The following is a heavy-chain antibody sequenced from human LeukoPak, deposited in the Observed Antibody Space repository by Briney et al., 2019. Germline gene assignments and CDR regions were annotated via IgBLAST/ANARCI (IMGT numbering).Heavy chain of an antibody. D-gene: IGHD3-16*02. CDR1: GFTFSNVW. Sequence: GGSLRLSCAAFGFTFSNVWMTWVRQAPGKGLEWVGHIKNKADGGTTDYAAPVKGRFTISRDDSKNTMYLQMNSLKTEDTAVYYCSTDVPFTAGGAIVYWGQGTLVTVSS. J-gene: IGHJ4*02. CDR3: STDVPFTAGGAIVY. V-gene: IGHV3-15*01. CDR2: IKNKADGGTT.